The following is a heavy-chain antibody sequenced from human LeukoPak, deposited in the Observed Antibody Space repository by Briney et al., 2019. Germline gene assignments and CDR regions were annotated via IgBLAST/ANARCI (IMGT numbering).Heavy chain of an antibody. D-gene: IGHD6-19*01. CDR2: ISYDGSNK. CDR1: GFTFRSYA. V-gene: IGHV3-30-3*01. CDR3: AREGWPQFSAVAASYVGAFDI. J-gene: IGHJ3*02. Sequence: GRSLRLSCAASGFTFRSYAMHWVRQAPGKGLEWVAVISYDGSNKYYADSVKGRFTISRDNSKNTLYLQMNSLRAEGTAVYYCAREGWPQFSAVAASYVGAFDIWGQGTMVTVSS.